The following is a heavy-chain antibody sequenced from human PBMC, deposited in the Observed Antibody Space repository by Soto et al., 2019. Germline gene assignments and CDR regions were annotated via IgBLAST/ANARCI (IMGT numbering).Heavy chain of an antibody. D-gene: IGHD7-27*01. CDR3: ARWPSGDKVDS. J-gene: IGHJ4*02. Sequence: QVPLPESGPGLVKPSQTLALTCTVSCGSISTFDYWCSWIRQSPDMGLEWIGHTYDGGRTYNNPSLESRVPMSVDTSKSQLSLTLSSVSAADTAVYYCARWPSGDKVDSWGQGTLVTVSS. V-gene: IGHV4-30-4*01. CDR1: CGSISTFDYW. CDR2: TYDGGRT.